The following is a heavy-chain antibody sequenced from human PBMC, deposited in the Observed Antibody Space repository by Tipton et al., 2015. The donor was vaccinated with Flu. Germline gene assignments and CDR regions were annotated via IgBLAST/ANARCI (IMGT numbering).Heavy chain of an antibody. Sequence: SLRLSCAASGFTFDDYAMHWVRQAPGKGLEWVSGISWSSGSIGYADSVKGRFTISRDNAKNSLYLQMNSLRAEDTALYYCAKGHSGYSSSWYGDYWGQGTLVTVSS. D-gene: IGHD6-13*01. V-gene: IGHV3-9*01. CDR1: GFTFDDYA. CDR3: AKGHSGYSSSWYGDY. J-gene: IGHJ4*02. CDR2: ISWSSGSI.